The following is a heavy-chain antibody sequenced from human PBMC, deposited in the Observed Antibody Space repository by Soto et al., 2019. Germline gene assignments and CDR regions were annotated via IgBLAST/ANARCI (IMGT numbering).Heavy chain of an antibody. CDR2: IYYSGST. V-gene: IGHV4-30-4*01. CDR3: ARDFKRYSSSSGPLEY. D-gene: IGHD6-6*01. Sequence: SETLSLTCTVSGDSISSGDYYWSWIRQPPGKGLEWIGLIYYSGSTHYNPSLKSRLIISVNTSKNQFSLKLTSATAADTAVYYCARDFKRYSSSSGPLEYWGQGTLVTVSS. CDR1: GDSISSGDYY. J-gene: IGHJ4*02.